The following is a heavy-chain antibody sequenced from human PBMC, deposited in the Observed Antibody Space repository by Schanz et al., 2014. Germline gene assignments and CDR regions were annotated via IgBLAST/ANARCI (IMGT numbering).Heavy chain of an antibody. CDR1: GFTFSSYW. D-gene: IGHD3-9*01. V-gene: IGHV3-74*02. CDR3: AKAADWPVTRFDP. J-gene: IGHJ5*02. CDR2: IKSDGSST. Sequence: EVQLLESGGGLVQPGGSLRLSCAASGFTFSSYWMHWVRQVPGKGLVWVSRIKSDGSSTSYADSVKGRFTISRDNAKNTLYLQMSSLRADDTAVYYCAKAADWPVTRFDPWGQGALVTVSS.